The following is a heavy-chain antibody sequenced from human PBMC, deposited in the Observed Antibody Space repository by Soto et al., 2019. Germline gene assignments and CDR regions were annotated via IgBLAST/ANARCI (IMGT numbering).Heavy chain of an antibody. Sequence: GASVKVSCKASGYTFTSYDINWVRQATGQGLEWMGWMNPNSGNTGYAQKFQGRVTMTRNTSISTAYMELSSLRSEDTAVYYCARGRDIAVAGTAWFDPWGQGTLVTVSS. V-gene: IGHV1-8*01. CDR2: MNPNSGNT. CDR1: GYTFTSYD. CDR3: ARGRDIAVAGTAWFDP. J-gene: IGHJ5*02. D-gene: IGHD6-19*01.